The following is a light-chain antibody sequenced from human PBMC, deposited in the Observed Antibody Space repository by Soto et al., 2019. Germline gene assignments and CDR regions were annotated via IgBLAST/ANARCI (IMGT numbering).Light chain of an antibody. CDR3: QTWGAGIRNVV. CDR2: LNSDGSH. V-gene: IGLV4-69*01. Sequence: QSVLTQSPSASASLGASVNLTCTRSNGDSSYAIAWHQQQPEKGPRHLMKLNSDGSHSKGDGTPDRFSGSTSGADRYLTTLTLQSEEEADYYYQTWGAGIRNVVFGGGTKLTVL. J-gene: IGLJ2*01. CDR1: NGDSSYA.